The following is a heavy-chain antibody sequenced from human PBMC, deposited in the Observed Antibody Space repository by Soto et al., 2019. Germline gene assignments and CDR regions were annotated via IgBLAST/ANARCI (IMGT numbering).Heavy chain of an antibody. D-gene: IGHD4-4*01. Sequence: EVQLVESGGGLVKPGGSLRLSCAASGFTFSSYTMNWVRQAPGKGLEWVSSISGSSSYIYYADSVKGRFTISRDNAKNSMYLQMNSLRAEDTAMYSCSRDSHATETTLYRGMDVWGQGTTVTVSS. CDR2: ISGSSSYI. CDR3: SRDSHATETTLYRGMDV. V-gene: IGHV3-21*04. J-gene: IGHJ6*02. CDR1: GFTFSSYT.